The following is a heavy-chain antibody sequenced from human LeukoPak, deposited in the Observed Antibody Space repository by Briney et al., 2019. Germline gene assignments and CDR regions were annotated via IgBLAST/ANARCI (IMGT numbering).Heavy chain of an antibody. CDR3: ARLYYDSSGSNFDY. CDR1: GYTFTGYY. V-gene: IGHV1-2*02. D-gene: IGHD3-22*01. Sequence: ASVKVSCKASGYTFTGYYMHWVRQAPGQGLEWMGWINPNSGGTNYAQKFQGRVTMTRDTSISTAYMELSRLRSDDTAVYYCARLYYDSSGSNFDYWGQGTLVTVSS. CDR2: INPNSGGT. J-gene: IGHJ4*02.